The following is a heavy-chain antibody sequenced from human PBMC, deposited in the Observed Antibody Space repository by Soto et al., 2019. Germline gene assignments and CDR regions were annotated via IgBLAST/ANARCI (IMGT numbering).Heavy chain of an antibody. J-gene: IGHJ4*02. CDR3: ARGDTRLGELSHDF. CDR1: GGSVTSGGHS. D-gene: IGHD3-16*02. V-gene: IGHV4-30-2*01. CDR2: IYQAKSA. Sequence: QLQLQESGSGQVKPSQTLSLTCVVSGGSVTSGGHSWSWIRQPPGKGLEWLGPIYQAKSAYYNPTLRRGVAISVDRSNNQVALRVTSVTAADTAVYYCARGDTRLGELSHDFWGQGTLVTVSS.